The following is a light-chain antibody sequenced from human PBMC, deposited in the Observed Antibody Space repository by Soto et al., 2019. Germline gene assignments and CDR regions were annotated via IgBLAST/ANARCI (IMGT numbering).Light chain of an antibody. Sequence: SYELTQPPSVPVAPGQTARITCGGNNIGGKSVHWYQQKPGQAPALVVYDDSDRPSGIPERISGSNSGNTATLTISRVEVGDEADYYCQVWDSSREHVVFGGGTKLTVL. CDR3: QVWDSSREHVV. V-gene: IGLV3-21*02. CDR1: NIGGKS. CDR2: DDS. J-gene: IGLJ2*01.